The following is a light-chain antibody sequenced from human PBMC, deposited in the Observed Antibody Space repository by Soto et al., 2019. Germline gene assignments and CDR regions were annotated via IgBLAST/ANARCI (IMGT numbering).Light chain of an antibody. CDR1: QSVNRD. J-gene: IGKJ4*01. CDR3: QQRNYWLT. V-gene: IGKV3-11*01. CDR2: DAS. Sequence: EIVLTQSPATLSLSPGERATLSCRASQSVNRDLAWYQQKPGQAPRLLIYDASNRATGIPDRFSGSGSGTDLTLTISSLEPEDLAVYYCQQRNYWLTFGGGTKVEIK.